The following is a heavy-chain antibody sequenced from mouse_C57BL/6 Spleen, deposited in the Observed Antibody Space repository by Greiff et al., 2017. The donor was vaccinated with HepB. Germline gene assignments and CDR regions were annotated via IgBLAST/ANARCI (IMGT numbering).Heavy chain of an antibody. CDR1: GYTFTNYW. V-gene: IGHV1-63*01. CDR2: IYPGGGYT. D-gene: IGHD1-1*01. Sequence: QVQLQQSGAELVRPGTSVKMSCKASGYTFTNYWIGWAKQRPGHGLEWIGDIYPGGGYTNYNEKFKGKATLTADKSSSTAYMQFSSLTSEDSAIYYCARSFNYYGSSEGYAMDYWGQGTSVTVSS. CDR3: ARSFNYYGSSEGYAMDY. J-gene: IGHJ4*01.